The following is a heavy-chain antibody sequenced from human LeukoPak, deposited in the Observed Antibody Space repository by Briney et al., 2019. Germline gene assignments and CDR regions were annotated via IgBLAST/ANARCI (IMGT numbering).Heavy chain of an antibody. CDR1: GFTFSSYE. CDR3: ARDYYLEY. CDR2: ISSGGSTI. Sequence: GGSLRLSCAASGFTFSSYEMNWVRQAPGKGLEWLSYISSGGSTIYYADSVKGRFTISRDNAKNSLFLQMNSLRAEDTAVYYCARDYYLEYWGQGTLVTVSS. J-gene: IGHJ4*02. V-gene: IGHV3-48*03.